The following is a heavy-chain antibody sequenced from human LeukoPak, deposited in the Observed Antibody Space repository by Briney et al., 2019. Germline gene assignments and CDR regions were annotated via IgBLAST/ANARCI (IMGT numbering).Heavy chain of an antibody. V-gene: IGHV1-3*01. CDR2: INAGNGNT. Sequence: GASVKVSCKASGYTFTGYYMHWVRQAPGQRLEWMGWINAGNGNTKYSQRFQGRVTITRDTSASTAYMELSSLTSEDTAVYYCARDYDYLWGSYRANHNYFDYWGQGTLVTVSS. CDR1: GYTFTGYY. J-gene: IGHJ4*02. D-gene: IGHD3-16*02. CDR3: ARDYDYLWGSYRANHNYFDY.